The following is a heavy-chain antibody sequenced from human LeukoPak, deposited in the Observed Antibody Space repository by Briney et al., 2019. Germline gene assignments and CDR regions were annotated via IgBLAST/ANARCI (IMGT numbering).Heavy chain of an antibody. CDR2: ISSSSSYI. V-gene: IGHV3-21*01. CDR3: ARGYCSGGSCYSDY. Sequence: GGSLRLSCAASGFTFSSYSMNWVRQAPGKGLEWVSSISSSSSYIYYADSVKGRFTISRDNAKNSLYLQMNSLRAEDTAVYYCARGYCSGGSCYSDYWGQGTPVSVSS. D-gene: IGHD2-15*01. J-gene: IGHJ4*02. CDR1: GFTFSSYS.